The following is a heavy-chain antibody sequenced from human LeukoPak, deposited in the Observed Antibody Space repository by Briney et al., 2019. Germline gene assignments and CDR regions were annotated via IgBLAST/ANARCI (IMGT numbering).Heavy chain of an antibody. CDR2: MKSNLDGVTT. J-gene: IGHJ4*02. CDR3: TTDFIVFWFGDVTGGDY. Sequence: GGSLRLSCAASGFSLSSAWMSWVRPGTGKGLEWLGRMKSNLDGVTTDCAAPEDGHFTNSRDDLRNTLYQEMRSLEIDDTGIYYSTTDFIVFWFGDVTGGDYWGQGTLVTVSS. V-gene: IGHV3-15*05. D-gene: IGHD3-10*01. CDR1: GFSLSSAW.